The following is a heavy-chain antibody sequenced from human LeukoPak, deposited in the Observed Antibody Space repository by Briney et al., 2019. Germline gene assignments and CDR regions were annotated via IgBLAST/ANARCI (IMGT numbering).Heavy chain of an antibody. CDR1: GYTFTNYD. D-gene: IGHD3-10*01. V-gene: IGHV1-8*01. CDR3: ARLADYYYGSGSYYDGGGWFDP. CDR2: MNPNSGNT. J-gene: IGHJ5*02. Sequence: GASVKVSCKASGYTFTNYDINWVRQATGQGLEWMGWMNPNSGNTGYAQKFQGRVTMTRNTSISTAYMELSSLRSEDTAVYYCARLADYYYGSGSYYDGGGWFDPWGQGTLVTVSS.